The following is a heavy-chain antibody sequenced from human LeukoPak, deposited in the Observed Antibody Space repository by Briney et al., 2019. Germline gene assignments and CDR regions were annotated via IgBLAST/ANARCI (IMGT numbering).Heavy chain of an antibody. V-gene: IGHV3-23*01. CDR3: AKVPYYYGLYYYGMDV. CDR1: GFTFSSYA. D-gene: IGHD3-10*01. Sequence: SGGSLRLSCAASGFTFSSYAMSWVRQAPGKGLEWVSAISGSGGSTYYADSVKGRFTISRDNSKNTLYLQMNSLRAEDTAVYYCAKVPYYYGLYYYGMDVWGQGTTVTVSS. CDR2: ISGSGGST. J-gene: IGHJ6*02.